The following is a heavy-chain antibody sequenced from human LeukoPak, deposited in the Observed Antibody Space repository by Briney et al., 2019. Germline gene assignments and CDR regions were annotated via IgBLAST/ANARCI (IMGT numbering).Heavy chain of an antibody. D-gene: IGHD5-18*01. J-gene: IGHJ4*02. Sequence: PGGSLRLSCAVSGLSFSNYWMHWVRQAPGKGLVWVARTNLHGTTVDYADSVKGRFTISRDSAKNTLFLQMNSLRVEDTAVYYCASGYTYVRLGDHWGQGTLVTVSS. CDR2: TNLHGTTV. CDR1: GLSFSNYW. V-gene: IGHV3-74*01. CDR3: ASGYTYVRLGDH.